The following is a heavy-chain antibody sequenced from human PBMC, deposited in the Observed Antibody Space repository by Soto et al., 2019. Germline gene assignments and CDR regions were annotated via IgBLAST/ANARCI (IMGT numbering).Heavy chain of an antibody. V-gene: IGHV4-59*01. CDR1: GDSISRNY. CDR3: ARGPSGHPPLYRFDP. D-gene: IGHD1-26*01. J-gene: IGHJ5*02. Sequence: SETLSLTCRVSGDSISRNYWGWIRQPPGKGLEWVGSISYSGSTFYNPSLKSRVTISMDTSKNQLSLRLTSVTAADTAVYYCARGPSGHPPLYRFDPWGQGTLVTVSS. CDR2: ISYSGST.